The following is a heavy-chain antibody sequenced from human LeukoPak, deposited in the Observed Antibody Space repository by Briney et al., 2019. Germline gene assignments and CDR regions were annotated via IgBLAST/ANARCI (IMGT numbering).Heavy chain of an antibody. CDR2: IWYDGSNK. V-gene: IGHV3-33*01. Sequence: GRSLRLSCAASGFTFSSYGMHWVRQAPGKGLEWVAVIWYDGSNKYYADSVKGRFTISRDNSKNTLYPQMNSLRAEDTAVYYCARGTPMTTNYYYYYMDVWGKGTTVTVSS. CDR3: ARGTPMTTNYYYYYMDV. D-gene: IGHD4-11*01. CDR1: GFTFSSYG. J-gene: IGHJ6*03.